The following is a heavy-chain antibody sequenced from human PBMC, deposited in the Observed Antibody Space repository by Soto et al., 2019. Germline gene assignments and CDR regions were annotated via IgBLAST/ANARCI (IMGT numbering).Heavy chain of an antibody. D-gene: IGHD1-26*01. J-gene: IGHJ6*02. Sequence: QVQLVQSGAEVKKSGASVKVSCKASGYTFSDYFIQWLRQAPGQGLEWVAWINPKTAATNYAKKFQDRVTVTSETSFSTAYLELTRLRPDDTALYYCARIKWGLDYYSGMDVWGQGTAVTVSS. V-gene: IGHV1-2*02. CDR3: ARIKWGLDYYSGMDV. CDR2: INPKTAAT. CDR1: GYTFSDYF.